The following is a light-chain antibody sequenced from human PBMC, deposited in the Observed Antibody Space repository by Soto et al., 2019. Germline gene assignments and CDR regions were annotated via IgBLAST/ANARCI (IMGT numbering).Light chain of an antibody. V-gene: IGKV1-39*01. J-gene: IGKJ1*01. CDR1: QTIGTY. CDR2: DAS. Sequence: IEVTQSPSSLAASLGDRVTITCRASQTIGTYVNWYRQKSGAAPELLIYDASTLQSGVPSRFRGGASGTEFTLPISGLQPDDFGTYYCQQYYMGWTFGQGTKVDIK. CDR3: QQYYMGWT.